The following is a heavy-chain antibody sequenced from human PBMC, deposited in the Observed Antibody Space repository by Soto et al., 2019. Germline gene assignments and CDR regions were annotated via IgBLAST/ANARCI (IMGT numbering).Heavy chain of an antibody. CDR1: GFTVSSNY. CDR3: ARNLRTLGFDY. V-gene: IGHV3-66*01. Sequence: EVQLVESGGGLVQPGGSLRLSCAASGFTVSSNYMSWVRQAPGKGLEWVSVIYSGGSTYYADSVKGRFTISRDNSKNTLYIQRTSLRAEDTAVYYCARNLRTLGFDYWGQGTLVTVSS. CDR2: IYSGGST. J-gene: IGHJ4*02. D-gene: IGHD1-1*01.